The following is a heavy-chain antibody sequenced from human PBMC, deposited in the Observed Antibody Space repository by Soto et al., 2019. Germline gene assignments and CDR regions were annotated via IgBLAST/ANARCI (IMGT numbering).Heavy chain of an antibody. V-gene: IGHV4-30-2*01. CDR1: GGSISSGGYS. J-gene: IGHJ4*02. D-gene: IGHD6-19*01. CDR2: IYHSGST. CDR3: ARVRSGWGIDY. Sequence: QLQLQESGSGLVKPSQTLSLTCAVSGGSISSGGYSWSWIRQPPGKGLEYIGYIYHSGSTYYNPSRKRRVTISVDRTKNQFSLKLSSVTAADTAVYYCARVRSGWGIDYWGQGTLVTVSS.